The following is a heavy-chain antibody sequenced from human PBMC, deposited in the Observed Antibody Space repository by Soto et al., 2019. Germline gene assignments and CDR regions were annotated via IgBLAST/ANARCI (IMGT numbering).Heavy chain of an antibody. CDR1: GFTFSNYW. CDR3: ARGGRGGYYKDA. V-gene: IGHV3-74*01. CDR2: IKSDGSIT. Sequence: ELQLVESGGGLVQPGGSLRLSCAASGFTFSNYWIHWVRQAPGKGLVWVSRIKSDGSITNYADSVKGRFTISRDNAKNTVYVEMNSLRAEDTAVYYCARGGRGGYYKDAWGKGTTVTVSS. J-gene: IGHJ6*03. D-gene: IGHD3-10*01.